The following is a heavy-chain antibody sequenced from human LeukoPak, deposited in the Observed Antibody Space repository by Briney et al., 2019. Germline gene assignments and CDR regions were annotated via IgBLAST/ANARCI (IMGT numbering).Heavy chain of an antibody. Sequence: PGGSLRLSCAASGFTFSSYSMNWVRQAPGKGLEWVSSISSSSSYIYYADSVKGRFTISRDNAKNSLYLQMNSLRAEDTAVYYCARDRIVGATPDFDYWGQGTLVTVSS. J-gene: IGHJ4*02. V-gene: IGHV3-21*01. CDR2: ISSSSSYI. CDR1: GFTFSSYS. D-gene: IGHD1-26*01. CDR3: ARDRIVGATPDFDY.